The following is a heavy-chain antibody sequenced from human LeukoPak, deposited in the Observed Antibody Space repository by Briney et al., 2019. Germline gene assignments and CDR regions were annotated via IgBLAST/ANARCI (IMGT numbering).Heavy chain of an antibody. CDR3: VRNPGTDNTGYYYDY. J-gene: IGHJ4*02. V-gene: IGHV3-33*01. D-gene: IGHD3-22*01. CDR2: IWYDGSKK. Sequence: GGSLRLSCAASGFTFSRYGMHWVRQAPGKGLEWVAVIWYDGSKKYYADSVRGRFTISRDDSMNTLYLQVNSLRAEDTAVYHCVRNPGTDNTGYYYDYWGQGTLVTVSS. CDR1: GFTFSRYG.